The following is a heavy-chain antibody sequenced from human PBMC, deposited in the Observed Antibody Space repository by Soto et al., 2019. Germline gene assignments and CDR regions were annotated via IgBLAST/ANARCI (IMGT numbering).Heavy chain of an antibody. Sequence: QAQLVQSGAEVKKPGASVKVSCKASGYSFSSYGITWVRQAPGQGLEWLGWISPYNDATKYAQRLQGRVTMTTDTTTITAYMDIRGLRSDDTAIYYCARGGYYDSSGARNYHYYGMDVWGQGTTVTVSS. CDR2: ISPYNDAT. CDR1: GYSFSSYG. J-gene: IGHJ6*02. V-gene: IGHV1-18*01. CDR3: ARGGYYDSSGARNYHYYGMDV. D-gene: IGHD3-22*01.